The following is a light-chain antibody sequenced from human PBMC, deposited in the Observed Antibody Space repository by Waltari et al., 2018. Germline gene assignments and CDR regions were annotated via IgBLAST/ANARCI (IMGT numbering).Light chain of an antibody. CDR3: QQYNSAPIT. J-gene: IGKJ5*01. Sequence: DLQMTQSPSSLSTSVGDRVTITCRASQGISNSLAWYQQKPGKIPKLLIYTASTLQSGVPSRFSGSGSGTDFTLTISSLQPEDVATYYCQQYNSAPITFGPGTRLEIE. CDR1: QGISNS. CDR2: TAS. V-gene: IGKV1-27*01.